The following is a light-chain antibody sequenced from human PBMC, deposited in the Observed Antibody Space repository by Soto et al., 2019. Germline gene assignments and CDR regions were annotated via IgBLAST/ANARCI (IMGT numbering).Light chain of an antibody. Sequence: SAVSQPASVSGSPGQSITISCTGTSNDVGGYNYVSWYQQYPDKAPTLIIYDVSNRPSGVSTRFSGSKSGNRASLTISGLQAEDEADYYCSSYTTTTTSCVFGTGTKVTVL. V-gene: IGLV2-14*01. CDR3: SSYTTTTTSCV. CDR1: SNDVGGYNY. J-gene: IGLJ1*01. CDR2: DVS.